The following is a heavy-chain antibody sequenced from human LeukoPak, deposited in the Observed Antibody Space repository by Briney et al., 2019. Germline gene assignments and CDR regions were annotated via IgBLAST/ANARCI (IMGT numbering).Heavy chain of an antibody. J-gene: IGHJ5*02. D-gene: IGHD4-17*01. CDR1: GFTFDDYA. CDR3: AKERHGENWFDP. Sequence: GGSLRLSCAASGFTFDDYAMHWVRQAPGKVLEWVSLISGDGGSTYYADSVKGRFTISRDNSKNSLYLQMNSLRTEDTALYYCAKERHGENWFDPWGQGTLVTVSS. CDR2: ISGDGGST. V-gene: IGHV3-43*02.